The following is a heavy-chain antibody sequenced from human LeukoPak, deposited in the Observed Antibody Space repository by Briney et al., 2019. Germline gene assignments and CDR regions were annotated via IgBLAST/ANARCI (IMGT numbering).Heavy chain of an antibody. CDR3: ARVGGDSYYYYGMDV. CDR1: GYSISSGYY. CDR2: IYHSGST. J-gene: IGHJ6*02. D-gene: IGHD2-21*02. V-gene: IGHV4-38-2*02. Sequence: SETLSLTCTVSGYSISSGYYWGWIRQPPGKGLEWIGSIYHSGSTYYNPSLKSRVTISVDTSKNQFSLKLSSVTAADTAVYYCARVGGDSYYYYGMDVWGQGTTVTVSS.